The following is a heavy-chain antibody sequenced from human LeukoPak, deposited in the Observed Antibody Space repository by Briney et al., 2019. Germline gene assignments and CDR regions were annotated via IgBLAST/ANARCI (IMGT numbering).Heavy chain of an antibody. CDR3: ARTDYYDSSGYPY. CDR1: GGSFSGYY. CDR2: IYYSGST. J-gene: IGHJ4*02. D-gene: IGHD3-22*01. V-gene: IGHV4-59*01. Sequence: SETLSLTCAVYGGSFSGYYWSWIRQPPGKGLEWIGYIYYSGSTNYNPSLKSRVTISVDTSKNQFSLKLSSVTAADTAVYYCARTDYYDSSGYPYWGQGTLVTVSS.